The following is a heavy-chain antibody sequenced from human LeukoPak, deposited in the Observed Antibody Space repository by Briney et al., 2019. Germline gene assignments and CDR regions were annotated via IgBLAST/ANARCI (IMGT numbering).Heavy chain of an antibody. J-gene: IGHJ4*02. CDR3: ARQGIVVVPAALDY. V-gene: IGHV4-39*01. Sequence: SQTLSLTCTVSGGSISSSSYYWGWIRQPPGKGLEWIGSIYYSGSTYYNPSLKSRVTISVDTSKNQFSLKLSSVTAADTAVYYCARQGIVVVPAALDYWGQGTLVTVSS. CDR1: GGSISSSSYY. D-gene: IGHD2-2*01. CDR2: IYYSGST.